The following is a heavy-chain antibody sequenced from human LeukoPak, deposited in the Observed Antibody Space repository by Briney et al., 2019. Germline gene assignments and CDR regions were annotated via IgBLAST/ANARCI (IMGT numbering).Heavy chain of an antibody. D-gene: IGHD3-3*01. J-gene: IGHJ4*02. CDR1: GGSFSGYY. CDR2: INHSGST. Sequence: SETLSLTCAVYGGSFSGYYWSWIRQPPGKGLEWIGEINHSGSTNYNPSLKSRVTISVDTSKNQFSLKLSSVTAADTAVYYCARRVRSGYFDYWGQGTLVTVSS. CDR3: ARRVRSGYFDY. V-gene: IGHV4-34*01.